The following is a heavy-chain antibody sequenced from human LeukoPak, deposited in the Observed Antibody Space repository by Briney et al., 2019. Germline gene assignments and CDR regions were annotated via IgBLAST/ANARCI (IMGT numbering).Heavy chain of an antibody. J-gene: IGHJ4*02. CDR1: GFTLSSDW. D-gene: IGHD3-22*01. CDR2: IKQDGSEK. CDR3: ARAGSHYYDSSGYRY. Sequence: AGRSLRLSCAAAGFTLSSDWMSWVRQDPGKGLEWVANIKQDGSEKYYVDSVKGRFTIPRDNAKNSLYVQMNSLRAEDTAVYYCARAGSHYYDSSGYRYWGQGTLVTVSS. V-gene: IGHV3-7*01.